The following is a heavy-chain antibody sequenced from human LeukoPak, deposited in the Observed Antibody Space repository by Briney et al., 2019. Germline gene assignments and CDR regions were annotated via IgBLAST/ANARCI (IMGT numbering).Heavy chain of an antibody. V-gene: IGHV3-33*06. CDR2: IWYDGDRK. CDR3: AKTNSAANYYYYYMDV. Sequence: PGGSLRLSCAASGFTFTSYGMHWVRQAPGKGLEWVAVIWYDGDRKFYADSVKGRFTISRDNSKDTLYLQMNSLRVEDTAVYYCAKTNSAANYYYYYMDVWGKGTSVTVSS. D-gene: IGHD2-15*01. CDR1: GFTFTSYG. J-gene: IGHJ6*03.